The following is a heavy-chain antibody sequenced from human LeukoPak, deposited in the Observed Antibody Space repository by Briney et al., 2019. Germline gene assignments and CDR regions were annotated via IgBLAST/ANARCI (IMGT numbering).Heavy chain of an antibody. CDR1: GGSISSSSYY. J-gene: IGHJ4*02. V-gene: IGHV4-39*01. CDR3: ARCGYYDFWSGYNPATFDY. D-gene: IGHD3-3*01. CDR2: IYYSGST. Sequence: PSETLSLTCTVSGGSISSSSYYWGWIRQPPGMGLEWIGSIYYSGSTYYNPSLKSRVTISVDTSKNQFSLKLSSVTAADTAVYYCARCGYYDFWSGYNPATFDYWGQGTLVTVSS.